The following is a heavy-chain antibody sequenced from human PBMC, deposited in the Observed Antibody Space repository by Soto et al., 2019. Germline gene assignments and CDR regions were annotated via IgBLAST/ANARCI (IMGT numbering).Heavy chain of an antibody. D-gene: IGHD6-19*01. Sequence: PGGSLRLSCAASGFTFSSYSMNWVRQAPGKGLEWVSYSSSSSSTIYYADSVKGRFTISRDNAKNSLYLQMNSLRAEDTAVYYCARDRFFAVAGPSRFDYWGQGTLVTVSS. V-gene: IGHV3-48*01. J-gene: IGHJ4*02. CDR3: ARDRFFAVAGPSRFDY. CDR2: SSSSSSTI. CDR1: GFTFSSYS.